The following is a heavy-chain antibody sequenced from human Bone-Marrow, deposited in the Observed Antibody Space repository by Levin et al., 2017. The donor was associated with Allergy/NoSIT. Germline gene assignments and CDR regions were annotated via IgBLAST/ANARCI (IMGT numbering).Heavy chain of an antibody. J-gene: IGHJ4*02. CDR3: AGYDTSGYHSPFDY. V-gene: IGHV3-23*01. D-gene: IGHD3-22*01. Sequence: GESLKISCAASGLIFSNYAMNWVRQAQGKGREWVAQISGSGSNTHYADSVRGRFTFSRDNSNNTVYLQMNSLRADDTAVYYCAGYDTSGYHSPFDYWGQGTLVTVSS. CDR2: ISGSGSNT. CDR1: GLIFSNYA.